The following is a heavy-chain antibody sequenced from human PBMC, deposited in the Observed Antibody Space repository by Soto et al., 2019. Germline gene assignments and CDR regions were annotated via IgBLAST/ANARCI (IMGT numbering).Heavy chain of an antibody. D-gene: IGHD3-3*01. J-gene: IGHJ5*02. CDR3: ARGQRFSNWFDP. CDR1: GGDISTYY. V-gene: IGHV4-4*07. CDR2: IYSSGTT. Sequence: QVQLQESGPGLVKPSETLSLTCTVSGGDISTYYWTWIRQPAVKGLEWIGRIYSSGTTQYSPSLKSRVSMSLDTSMDLFSLRLSSVTAADTAVYYCARGQRFSNWFDPWGQGTLVTVSS.